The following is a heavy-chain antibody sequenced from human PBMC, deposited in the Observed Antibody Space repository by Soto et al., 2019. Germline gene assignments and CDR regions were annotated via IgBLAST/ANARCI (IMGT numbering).Heavy chain of an antibody. V-gene: IGHV3-21*01. CDR3: ASFYSSSWYQLAEYFQH. D-gene: IGHD6-13*01. CDR2: ISSSSSYI. J-gene: IGHJ1*01. Sequence: EVQLVESGGGLVKPGGSLRLSCAASGFTFSSYSMNWVRQAPGKGLEWVSSISSSSSYIYYADSVKGRFTISRDNAKNSLYLQMNSLRAEDTAVYYCASFYSSSWYQLAEYFQHWGQGTLVTVSS. CDR1: GFTFSSYS.